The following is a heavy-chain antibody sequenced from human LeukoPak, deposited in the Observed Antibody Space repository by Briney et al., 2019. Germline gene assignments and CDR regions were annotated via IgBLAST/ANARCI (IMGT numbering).Heavy chain of an antibody. J-gene: IGHJ5*02. V-gene: IGHV1-18*01. CDR3: ARDVSSTSSWWFDP. Sequence: ASVKVSCKASGYTFTSYGISWVRQAPGQGLEWMGWINAYNGNTNYAQKLQGRVTMTRDTSTSTDYMELSSLTYEDTAVYYCARDVSSTSSWWFDPWGQGTLVIVSS. D-gene: IGHD2-2*01. CDR1: GYTFTSYG. CDR2: INAYNGNT.